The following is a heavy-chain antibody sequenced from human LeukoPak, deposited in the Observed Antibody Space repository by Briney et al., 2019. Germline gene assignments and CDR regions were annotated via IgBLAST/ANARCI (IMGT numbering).Heavy chain of an antibody. CDR1: GFTFTGHS. CDR3: AREKQSGGTPFDY. J-gene: IGHJ4*02. Sequence: PGGSLRLSCAASGFTFTGHSMHWVRQAPGKGLEWVAVVSYDEKTIFYADSLKGRFTVSRDNSKNTVYLQMNSLRDEDTAVYYCAREKQSGGTPFDYWGQGSLATVSS. CDR2: VSYDEKTI. V-gene: IGHV3-30*04. D-gene: IGHD1-26*01.